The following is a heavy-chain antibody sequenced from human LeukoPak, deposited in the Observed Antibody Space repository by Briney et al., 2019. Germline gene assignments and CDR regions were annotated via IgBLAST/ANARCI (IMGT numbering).Heavy chain of an antibody. D-gene: IGHD4-17*01. J-gene: IGHJ4*02. CDR3: ARSSYGDYPY. CDR2: IGTTGDT. CDR1: GFTFSTYD. Sequence: GGSLRLSCAASGFTFSTYDMHWVRHVTGKGLEWVSSIGTTGDTHYAVSVKGRFTISRENAKNSLYLQMSSLSAGDTAVYYCARSSYGDYPYWGQGTLVTVSS. V-gene: IGHV3-13*01.